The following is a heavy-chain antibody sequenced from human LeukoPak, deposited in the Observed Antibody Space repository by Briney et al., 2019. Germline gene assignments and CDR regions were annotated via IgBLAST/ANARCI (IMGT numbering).Heavy chain of an antibody. D-gene: IGHD4-17*01. Sequence: ASVKVSCKVSGYTLTELPMHWVRQAPGKGLEWMGGFDPEDGETIYAQKFQGRVTMTEDTSTDTAYMELSSLRSEDTAVYYCATVSYEDDYGDYVFQHWGQGTLVTVSS. CDR2: FDPEDGET. CDR3: ATVSYEDDYGDYVFQH. J-gene: IGHJ1*01. V-gene: IGHV1-24*01. CDR1: GYTLTELP.